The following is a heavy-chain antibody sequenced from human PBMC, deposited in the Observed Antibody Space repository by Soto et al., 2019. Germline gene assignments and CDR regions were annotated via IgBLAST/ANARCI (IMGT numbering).Heavy chain of an antibody. J-gene: IGHJ4*02. V-gene: IGHV3-48*01. CDR3: ARDIDG. CDR2: ISSSSSTI. D-gene: IGHD2-15*01. CDR1: GFTFSSYS. Sequence: EVQVVESGGGLVQPGGSLRLSCAASGFTFSSYSMKWVRQAPGKGLEWVSYISSSSSTIFYADSVKGRFTISRDNAKNSLYLQMNSLRAEDTAVYYCARDIDGGGQGTLVTVYS.